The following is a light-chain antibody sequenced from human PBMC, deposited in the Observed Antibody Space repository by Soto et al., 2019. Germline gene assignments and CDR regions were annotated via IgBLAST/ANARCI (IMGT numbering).Light chain of an antibody. CDR2: DAY. V-gene: IGKV3-11*01. J-gene: IGKJ5*01. CDR3: QQRHMWPIT. CDR1: QSFRGL. Sequence: EIVLTQSPGTLSLSPGERATLSCRASQSFRGLLAWYQQKPGQAPRLLIYDAYNRATGIPPRFSGSGSGTDFTLTISSLEPEDSEVYYCQQRHMWPITFGQGTRLEIK.